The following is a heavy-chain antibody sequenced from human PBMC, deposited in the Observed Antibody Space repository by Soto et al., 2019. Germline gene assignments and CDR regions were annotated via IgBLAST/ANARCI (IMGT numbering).Heavy chain of an antibody. D-gene: IGHD4-17*01. J-gene: IGHJ4*02. CDR2: IYYSGST. CDR1: GGSISSSSYN. CDR3: ARRPILYGDSFDY. V-gene: IGHV4-39*01. Sequence: QLQLQESGPGLVKPSETLSLTCTVSGGSISSSSYNWGWIRQPPGKGLEWIGSIYYSGSTYYNPSLKSRVTISVDTSKNQFSLKLSSVTAADTAVYYCARRPILYGDSFDYWGQGTLVTVSS.